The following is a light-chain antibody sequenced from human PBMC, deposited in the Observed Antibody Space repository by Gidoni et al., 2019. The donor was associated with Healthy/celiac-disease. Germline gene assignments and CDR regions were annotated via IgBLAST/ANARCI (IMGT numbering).Light chain of an antibody. J-gene: IGLJ2*01. Sequence: SYALTQPPSVSVAPGKTARITCGGNNIGSKSVHWYQQKPGQAPVLVIYYDSDRPSGIPERFSGSNSGNTATLTISRVEAGDEADYYCQVWDSSSDHGVFGGGTKLTVL. V-gene: IGLV3-21*04. CDR3: QVWDSSSDHGV. CDR2: YDS. CDR1: NIGSKS.